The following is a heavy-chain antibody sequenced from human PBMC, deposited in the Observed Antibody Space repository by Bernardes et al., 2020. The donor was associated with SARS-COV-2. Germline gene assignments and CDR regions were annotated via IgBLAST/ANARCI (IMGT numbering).Heavy chain of an antibody. Sequence: GGSLRLSCAASGFTFSSYAMHWVRQAPSKGLEWVAVISYDGSNKYYADSVKGRFTISRDNSKNTLYLQMNSLRAEDTAVYYCARSSSDRGPGDAFDIWGQGTMVTVSS. V-gene: IGHV3-30-3*01. CDR2: ISYDGSNK. D-gene: IGHD3-22*01. CDR1: GFTFSSYA. J-gene: IGHJ3*02. CDR3: ARSSSDRGPGDAFDI.